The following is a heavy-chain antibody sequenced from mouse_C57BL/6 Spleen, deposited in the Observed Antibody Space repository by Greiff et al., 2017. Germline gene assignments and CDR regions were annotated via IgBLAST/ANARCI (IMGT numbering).Heavy chain of an antibody. CDR1: GFTFSSYA. D-gene: IGHD2-3*01. J-gene: IGHJ4*01. V-gene: IGHV5-4*01. CDR3: ARGGIYDGYDAMDY. CDR2: ISDGGSYT. Sequence: EVQVVESGGGLVKPGGSLKLSCAASGFTFSSYAMSWVRQTPEKRLEWVATISDGGSYTYYPDNVKGRFTISRDNAKNNLYLQMSHLKSEDTAMYYCARGGIYDGYDAMDYWGQGTSVTVSS.